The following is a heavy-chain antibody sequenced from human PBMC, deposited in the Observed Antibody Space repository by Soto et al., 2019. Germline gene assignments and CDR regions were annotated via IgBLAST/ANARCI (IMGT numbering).Heavy chain of an antibody. J-gene: IGHJ6*03. CDR3: ARSEGAAPYYYYMDV. Sequence: GGSQRLSCAASGFTFSSYDMHWVRQATGKGLEWVSAIGTAGDTYYPGSVKGRFTISRENAKNSLYLQMNSLRAGDTAVYYCARSEGAAPYYYYMDVWGKGTTVTVSS. CDR2: IGTAGDT. V-gene: IGHV3-13*01. D-gene: IGHD3-16*01. CDR1: GFTFSSYD.